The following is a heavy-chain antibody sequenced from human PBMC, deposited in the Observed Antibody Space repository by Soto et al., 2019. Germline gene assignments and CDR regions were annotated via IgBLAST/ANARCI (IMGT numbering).Heavy chain of an antibody. CDR3: TTGGHYYGD. CDR2: IKSKTDGGPT. Sequence: ESGGGLVKPGGSLRLSCTASGFTVSNAWMSWVRQAPGKGLEWVGRIKSKTDGGPTDYAAPVKGRFTISRDDSKNTQHLQMNSLKTEDTAVYYCTTGGHYYGDWGQGTLVTVSS. V-gene: IGHV3-15*01. D-gene: IGHD3-10*01. CDR1: GFTVSNAW. J-gene: IGHJ4*02.